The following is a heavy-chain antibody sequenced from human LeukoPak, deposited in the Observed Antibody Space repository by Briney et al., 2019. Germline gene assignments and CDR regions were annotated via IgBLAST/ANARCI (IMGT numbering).Heavy chain of an antibody. Sequence: GGSLRLSCAASGFTFSSYIMNWVRQAPGKGLEWVASISRNSTYIHYADSVKGRFTISKDNARNSLFLQMNSLRAEDTAIYYCASDEGNYFDYWGQGTLVTVSS. CDR2: ISRNSTYI. V-gene: IGHV3-21*01. CDR3: ASDEGNYFDY. CDR1: GFTFSSYI. J-gene: IGHJ4*02.